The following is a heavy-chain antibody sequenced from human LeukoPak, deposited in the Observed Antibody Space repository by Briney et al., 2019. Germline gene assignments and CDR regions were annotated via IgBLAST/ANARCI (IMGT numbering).Heavy chain of an antibody. CDR2: ISSSSSYT. J-gene: IGHJ4*02. D-gene: IGHD6-19*01. CDR3: ARVSGWEFDY. V-gene: IGHV3-11*06. Sequence: GGSLRLSFAASGFTFSDYYMSWIRQAPGKGLEWVSYISSSSSYTNYADSVKGRFTISRDNAKNSLYLQMNSLRAEDTAVYYCARVSGWEFDYWGQGTLVTVSS. CDR1: GFTFSDYY.